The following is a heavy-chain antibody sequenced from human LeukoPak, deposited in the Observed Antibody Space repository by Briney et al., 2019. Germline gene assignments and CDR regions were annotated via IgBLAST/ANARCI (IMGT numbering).Heavy chain of an antibody. CDR3: ARDRHGDTGDWSFDL. CDR2: INQDGSEK. J-gene: IGHJ2*01. V-gene: IGHV3-7*01. D-gene: IGHD4-17*01. Sequence: QPGGSLRLSCAASGFTFSSYWMSWVRQAPGKGLEWVANINQDGSEKYYVDSVKGRFTISRDNGGSSLFLQMNSLRVEDTAVYYCARDRHGDTGDWSFDLWGRGTLVTVSS. CDR1: GFTFSSYW.